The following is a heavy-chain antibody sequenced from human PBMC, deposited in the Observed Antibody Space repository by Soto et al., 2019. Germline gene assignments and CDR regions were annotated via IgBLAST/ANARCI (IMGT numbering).Heavy chain of an antibody. CDR3: ARVRASSSSWYYFDY. CDR2: IIPIFGTA. CDR1: GGTFSSYA. D-gene: IGHD6-13*01. V-gene: IGHV1-69*13. J-gene: IGHJ4*02. Sequence: SVKVSCKVSGGTFSSYAISWVRQAPGQGLAWMGGIIPIFGTANYAQKFQGRVTITADESTSTAYMELSSLRSEDTAVYYCARVRASSSSWYYFDYWGQGTLVTV.